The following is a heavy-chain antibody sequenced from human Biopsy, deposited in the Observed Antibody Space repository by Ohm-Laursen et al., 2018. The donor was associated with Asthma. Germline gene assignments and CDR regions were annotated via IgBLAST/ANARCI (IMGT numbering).Heavy chain of an antibody. V-gene: IGHV1-18*01. CDR1: GYTFNSAG. CDR2: ISVYNGNT. Sequence: ASVKVSCKTSGYTFNSAGITWVRQAPGQGLEWMGWISVYNGNTKVAQKLQDRVTMITDTSTSTAYMELRSLRSDDTAVYFCARAVDYSHYYGIDVWGRGTSVTVS. D-gene: IGHD3-10*01. CDR3: ARAVDYSHYYGIDV. J-gene: IGHJ6*02.